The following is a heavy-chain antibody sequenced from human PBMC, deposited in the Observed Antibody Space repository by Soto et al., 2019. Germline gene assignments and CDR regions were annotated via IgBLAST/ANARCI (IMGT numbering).Heavy chain of an antibody. Sequence: SLRLSCAGSGFTLSDHYIDWVRHAPGKGLEWVSYISSSGSTMYYAESVKGRFTISRDNAKNPLYLQMSSLRAEDTAVYYCARERTPDAFDIWGQGTMVTVSS. D-gene: IGHD2-15*01. J-gene: IGHJ3*02. V-gene: IGHV3-11*04. CDR1: GFTLSDHY. CDR3: ARERTPDAFDI. CDR2: ISSSGSTM.